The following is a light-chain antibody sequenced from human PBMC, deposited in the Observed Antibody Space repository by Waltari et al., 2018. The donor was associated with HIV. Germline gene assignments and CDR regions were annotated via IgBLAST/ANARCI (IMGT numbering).Light chain of an antibody. CDR3: QQYNSYSRA. V-gene: IGKV1-5*03. CDR2: PAS. CDR1: QSISNW. J-gene: IGKJ1*01. Sequence: DIQLTQSPSTLSASVGDRVTITCRASQSISNWLDWYHQKPGKAPNLLIYPASNLESGVPSRFSGSGSGTEFTLTISSLQPDDFATYYCQQYNSYSRAFGQGTKVEIK.